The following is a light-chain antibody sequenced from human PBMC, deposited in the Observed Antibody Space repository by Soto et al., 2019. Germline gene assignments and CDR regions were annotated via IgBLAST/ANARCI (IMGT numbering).Light chain of an antibody. Sequence: QSVLTQPASVSGSRGQSITISCTGTSSDVGGYNYVSWYQQHPGKAPKLMIYEVSNRPSGVSNRFSGSKSGNTASLTISGLQAEDEADYYCSSYTSSSTYVFGTGTNLTVL. CDR3: SSYTSSSTYV. CDR1: SSDVGGYNY. J-gene: IGLJ1*01. V-gene: IGLV2-14*01. CDR2: EVS.